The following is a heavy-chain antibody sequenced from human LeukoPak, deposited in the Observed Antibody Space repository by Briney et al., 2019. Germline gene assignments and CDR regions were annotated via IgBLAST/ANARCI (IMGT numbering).Heavy chain of an antibody. V-gene: IGHV3-21*04. D-gene: IGHD3-3*01. CDR3: AKAPSFTIFGVVRAIYYFDY. Sequence: GGSLRLSCAASGFTFSSYSMNWVRQAPGKGLEWVSSISSSSSYIYYADSVKGRFTISRDNAKNSLYLEMNSLRAEDTAVYYCAKAPSFTIFGVVRAIYYFDYWGQGTLVTVSS. CDR2: ISSSSSYI. J-gene: IGHJ4*02. CDR1: GFTFSSYS.